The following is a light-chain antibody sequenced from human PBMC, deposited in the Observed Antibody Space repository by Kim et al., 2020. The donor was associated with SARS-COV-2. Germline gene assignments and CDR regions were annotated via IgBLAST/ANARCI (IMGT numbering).Light chain of an antibody. V-gene: IGLV1-47*01. CDR2: SNG. Sequence: GQRVTISCSGIQSDVGSKFVYWYQQFPGKAPNILVYSNGQRPSGVPDRFSASKSGTSAFLAISGLRSEDEADYFCATWDDSLNGVIIGGGTQLTVL. CDR1: QSDVGSKF. J-gene: IGLJ2*01. CDR3: ATWDDSLNGVI.